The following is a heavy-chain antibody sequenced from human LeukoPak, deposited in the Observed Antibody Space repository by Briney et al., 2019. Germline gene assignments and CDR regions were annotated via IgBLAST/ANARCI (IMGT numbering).Heavy chain of an antibody. D-gene: IGHD1-14*01. Sequence: PSQTLSLTCAVSGGSISSGGYSWSWIRQPPGKGLEWIGYIYHSGSTYYNPSLKSRVTISVDRSKNQFSLKLSSVTAADTAVYYCARYTALRSFDYWGRGTLVTVSS. CDR2: IYHSGST. CDR3: ARYTALRSFDY. V-gene: IGHV4-30-2*01. CDR1: GGSISSGGYS. J-gene: IGHJ4*02.